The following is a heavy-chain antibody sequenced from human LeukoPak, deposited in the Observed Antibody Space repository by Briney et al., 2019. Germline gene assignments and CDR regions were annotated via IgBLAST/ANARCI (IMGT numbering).Heavy chain of an antibody. D-gene: IGHD3-16*01. V-gene: IGHV3-53*01. CDR2: IYSGGST. CDR1: GFTFSDVW. CDR3: ARVWGSYYYYMDV. J-gene: IGHJ6*03. Sequence: GGSLRLSCAGSGFTFSDVWLSWVRQAPGKGLEWVSVIYSGGSTYYADSVKGRFTISRDNSKNTLYLQMNSLRAEDTAVYYCARVWGSYYYYMDVWGKGTTDTVSS.